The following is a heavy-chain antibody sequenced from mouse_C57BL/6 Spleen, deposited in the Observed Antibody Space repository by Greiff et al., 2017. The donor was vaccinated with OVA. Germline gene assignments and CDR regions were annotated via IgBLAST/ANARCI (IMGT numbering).Heavy chain of an antibody. J-gene: IGHJ1*03. CDR1: GFTFSSYA. D-gene: IGHD1-1*01. CDR2: ISDGGSYT. Sequence: EVQLVESGGGLVKPGGSLKLSCAASGFTFSSYAMSWVRQTPEKRLEWVATISDGGSYTYYPDNVKGRFTISRDNAKNNLYLQMSHLKSEDTAMYYCARSRIITTVVATPYWYFDVWGTGTTVTVSS. V-gene: IGHV5-4*01. CDR3: ARSRIITTVVATPYWYFDV.